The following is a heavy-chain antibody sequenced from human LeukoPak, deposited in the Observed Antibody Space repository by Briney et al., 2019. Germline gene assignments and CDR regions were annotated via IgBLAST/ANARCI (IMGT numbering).Heavy chain of an antibody. CDR3: ASSYGSGSYSIFDY. D-gene: IGHD3-10*01. CDR1: GGTFSSYA. J-gene: IGHJ4*02. V-gene: IGHV1-69*13. Sequence: GASVKVSCKASGGTFSSYAISWVRQAPGQGLEWMGGIIPIFGTANYAQKFQGRVTISADESTSTAYMELSSLRSEDTAVYYCASSYGSGSYSIFDYWGQGTLVTVSS. CDR2: IIPIFGTA.